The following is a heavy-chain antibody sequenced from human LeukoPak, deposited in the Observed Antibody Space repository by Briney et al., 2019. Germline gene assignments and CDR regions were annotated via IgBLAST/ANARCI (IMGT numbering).Heavy chain of an antibody. V-gene: IGHV3-30*03. D-gene: IGHD5-12*01. CDR2: ISYDGSNK. J-gene: IGHJ4*02. CDR3: VGQLGNSGHTG. Sequence: GRSLRLSCAASGFTFSSYGMHWVRQAPGKGMEWVAVISYDGSNKYYADSVKGRFTISRDNSKNTVYLRMNSLRAEDTAVYYCVGQLGNSGHTGWGQGTLVTVSS. CDR1: GFTFSSYG.